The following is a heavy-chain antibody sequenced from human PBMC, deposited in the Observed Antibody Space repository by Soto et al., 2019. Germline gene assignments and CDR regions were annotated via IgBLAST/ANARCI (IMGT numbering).Heavy chain of an antibody. CDR3: ARDMNGVLGMGH. Sequence: QVQLQESGPGLVKPSQTLSLTCTVSGGSISSGGYYWSWIRQHPGKGLEWIGYIYYSGSTYYNPSLKSRVTLSVDTSKNQCSLKLSSVTAADTAVYYCARDMNGVLGMGHWGQGTLVTVSS. V-gene: IGHV4-31*03. CDR2: IYYSGST. CDR1: GGSISSGGYY. J-gene: IGHJ4*02. D-gene: IGHD2-8*01.